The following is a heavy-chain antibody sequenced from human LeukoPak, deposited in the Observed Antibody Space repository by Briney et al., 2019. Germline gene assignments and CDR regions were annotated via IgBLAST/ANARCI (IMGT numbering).Heavy chain of an antibody. D-gene: IGHD5-18*01. CDR3: ARLRVRGYGYGPWEGPTWLDY. CDR2: IYYSGST. V-gene: IGHV4-39*07. CDR1: GGSISSSSYY. J-gene: IGHJ4*02. Sequence: PSETLSLTCTVSGGSISSSSYYWGWIRQPPGKGLEWIGNIYYSGSTYYTPSLKSRVIISLDTSKNQFSLKLSSVTAADTAVYYCARLRVRGYGYGPWEGPTWLDYWGQGTLVTVSS.